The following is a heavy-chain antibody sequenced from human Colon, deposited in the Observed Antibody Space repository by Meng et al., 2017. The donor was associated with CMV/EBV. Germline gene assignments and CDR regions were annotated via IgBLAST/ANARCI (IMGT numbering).Heavy chain of an antibody. V-gene: IGHV3-21*01. CDR3: ARDSLGFGVVVPAAIGWFDP. CDR1: GFTFSSYS. CDR2: ISSSSSYI. Sequence: GSLKISCAASGFTFSSYSMNWVRQAPGKGLEWVSSISSSSSYIYYADSVKGRFTISRDNAKNSLYLQMNSLRAEDTAVYYCARDSLGFGVVVPAAIGWFDPWGQGTLVTVSS. J-gene: IGHJ5*02. D-gene: IGHD2-2*02.